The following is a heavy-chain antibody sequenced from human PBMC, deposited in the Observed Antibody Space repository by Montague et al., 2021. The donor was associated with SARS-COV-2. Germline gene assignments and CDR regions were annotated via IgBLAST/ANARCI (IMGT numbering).Heavy chain of an antibody. J-gene: IGHJ4*02. CDR1: GGSISSPAYY. CDR2: ISYTGRT. CDR3: ARQLPSYCATNKCYPYYFGG. D-gene: IGHD2-8*01. Sequence: SETLSLTCTVSGGSISSPAYYWGWIRQSPGKGLEWIGSISYTGRTYYNPSLRSRVSFSMDTSKNHFSLSLSSVTVADTAVYFCARQLPSYCATNKCYPYYFGGWGQGALVTVSS. V-gene: IGHV4-39*01.